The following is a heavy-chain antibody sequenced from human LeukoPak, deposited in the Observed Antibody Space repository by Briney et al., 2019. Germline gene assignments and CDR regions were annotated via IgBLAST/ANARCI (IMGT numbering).Heavy chain of an antibody. V-gene: IGHV3-66*01. D-gene: IGHD6-19*01. CDR1: GFTVSSNY. Sequence: GGSLRLSCAASGFTVSSNYMNWVRQAPGKGLEWVSIIYSGGSTYYADSVKDRFTISRDNSKNTLYLQMNSLRADDTAAYYCASAGSSGWYHFDYWGQGTLVTVSS. J-gene: IGHJ4*02. CDR3: ASAGSSGWYHFDY. CDR2: IYSGGST.